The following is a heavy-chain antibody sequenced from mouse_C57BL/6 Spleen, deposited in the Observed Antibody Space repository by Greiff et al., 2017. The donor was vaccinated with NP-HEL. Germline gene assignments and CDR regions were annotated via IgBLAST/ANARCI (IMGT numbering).Heavy chain of an antibody. Sequence: VQLKESVAELVRPGASVKLSCTASGFNIKNTYMHWVKQRPEQGLEWIGRIDPANGNTKYDPKFPGKATITADPSANTAYLQLSSLTSEDTAIYYCAREVAYDYDVRFAYWGQGTLVTVSA. CDR3: AREVAYDYDVRFAY. D-gene: IGHD2-4*01. J-gene: IGHJ3*01. CDR1: GFNIKNTY. V-gene: IGHV14-3*01. CDR2: IDPANGNT.